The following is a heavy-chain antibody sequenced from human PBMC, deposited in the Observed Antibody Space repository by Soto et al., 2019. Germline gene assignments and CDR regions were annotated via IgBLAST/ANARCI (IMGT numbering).Heavy chain of an antibody. Sequence: QVQLVQSGAEVKKPGSSVKVSCKASGGTFSSYAISWVRQAPGQGLEWMGGIIPIFGTANYAQKFQGRVTITADESTSTAYMELSSLRSEDTAVYYCAREPDHCTNCVCGAVHWFDPWGQGTLVTVSS. CDR3: AREPDHCTNCVCGAVHWFDP. CDR1: GGTFSSYA. CDR2: IIPIFGTA. J-gene: IGHJ5*02. D-gene: IGHD2-8*01. V-gene: IGHV1-69*12.